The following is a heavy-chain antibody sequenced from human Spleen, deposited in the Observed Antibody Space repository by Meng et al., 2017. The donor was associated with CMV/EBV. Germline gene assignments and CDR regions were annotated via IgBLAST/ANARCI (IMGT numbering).Heavy chain of an antibody. CDR3: AREVLRPNHYYYGVDV. CDR2: IYYSGNI. D-gene: IGHD2/OR15-2a*01. CDR1: GASISSGGYY. Sequence: SETLSLTCTVSGASISSGGYYWGWIRQPPGKDLEWIGTIYYSGNIYYNPSLKSRVTISVDTSKNQFSLKLTSVTAADTAVYFCAREVLRPNHYYYGVDVWGQGTTVTVSS. J-gene: IGHJ6*02. V-gene: IGHV4-39*07.